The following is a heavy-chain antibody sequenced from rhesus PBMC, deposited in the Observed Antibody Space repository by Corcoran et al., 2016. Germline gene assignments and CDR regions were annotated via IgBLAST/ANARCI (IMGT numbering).Heavy chain of an antibody. CDR1: GDSISSFTW. Sequence: QVQLQESGPGLVEPSATLSLTCPVSGDSISSFTWWSWIRQPPGKGLEWFGNIGFMSGDTFYNPSFVSRVTISKDTSKNQFSLRLNSMTAADTAVYQCARHPYPFGSLDVWGRGLLVTVSS. CDR3: ARHPYPFGSLDV. J-gene: IGHJ5-2*02. CDR2: IGFMSGDT. V-gene: IGHV4-65*02. D-gene: IGHD3S6*01.